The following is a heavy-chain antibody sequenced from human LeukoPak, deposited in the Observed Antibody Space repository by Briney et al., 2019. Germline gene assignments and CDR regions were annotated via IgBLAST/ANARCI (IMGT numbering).Heavy chain of an antibody. CDR3: ARDPGGYSYCLRFDP. D-gene: IGHD5-18*01. Sequence: SVKVSCKASGGTFSSYAISWVRQAPGQGLEWMGGIIPIFGTANYAQKFQGRVTITADESTSTAYMELSSLRSEDTAVYYCARDPGGYSYCLRFDPWGQGTLVTVSS. CDR1: GGTFSSYA. V-gene: IGHV1-69*13. CDR2: IIPIFGTA. J-gene: IGHJ5*02.